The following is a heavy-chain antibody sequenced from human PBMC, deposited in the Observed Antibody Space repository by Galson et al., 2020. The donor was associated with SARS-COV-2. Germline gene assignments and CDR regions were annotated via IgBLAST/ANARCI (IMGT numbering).Heavy chain of an antibody. V-gene: IGHV1-24*01. CDR1: GHSLSEVS. J-gene: IGHJ4*02. Sequence: ASVKVSCKVSGHSLSEVSTHWVRQAPGKGLEWMGGFDPDDRKTVYAQKFEDRLILTDDTATDTAYMELRRLTSEDTAVYYCAISALLIFGGSVPGLGHLGFWGRGSLITVS. CDR3: AISALLIFGGSVPGLGHLGF. D-gene: IGHD3-16*01. CDR2: FDPDDRKT.